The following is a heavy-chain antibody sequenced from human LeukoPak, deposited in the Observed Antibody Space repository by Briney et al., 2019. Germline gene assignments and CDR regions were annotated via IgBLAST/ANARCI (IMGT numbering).Heavy chain of an antibody. V-gene: IGHV3-21*01. CDR1: GFTFSSYS. CDR2: ISSSSSYT. CDR3: GSSSEDY. Sequence: PGGSLRLSCAASGFTFSSYSMNWVRQAPGKGLEWVSSISSSSSYTYYADSVKGRFTISRDNAKNSMYLQMNSLRAEDTAVYYCGSSSEDYWGQGTLVTVSS. J-gene: IGHJ4*02. D-gene: IGHD6-6*01.